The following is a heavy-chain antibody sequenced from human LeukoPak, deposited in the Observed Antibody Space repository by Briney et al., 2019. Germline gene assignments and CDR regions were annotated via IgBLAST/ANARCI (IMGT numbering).Heavy chain of an antibody. V-gene: IGHV1-2*02. CDR2: IDPKSGVP. CDR3: ARGHYYYSMDV. J-gene: IGHJ6*02. CDR1: GYSFTDYY. Sequence: ASVKVSCKPSGYSFTDYYIHWVRQAPGQGLEWMGWIDPKSGVPNYAQKFQGRVTMTRDTSISTAYMDLSRLRSDDTAAYYCARGHYYYSMDVWGQGTPVTVSS.